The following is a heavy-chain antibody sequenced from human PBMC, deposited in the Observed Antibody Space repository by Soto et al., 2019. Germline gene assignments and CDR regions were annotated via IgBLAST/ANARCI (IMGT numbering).Heavy chain of an antibody. CDR1: GGSFSGDY. J-gene: IGHJ4*02. D-gene: IGHD3-3*01. CDR2: INHSGST. V-gene: IGHV4-34*01. CDR3: ARGFDNYDFWSGYYTSQYYFDY. Sequence: SETLSLTCAVYGGSFSGDYWSWIRQPPGKGLEWIGEINHSGSTNYNPSLKSRVTISVDTSKNQFSLKLSSVTAADTAVYYCARGFDNYDFWSGYYTSQYYFDYWGQGTLVTVSS.